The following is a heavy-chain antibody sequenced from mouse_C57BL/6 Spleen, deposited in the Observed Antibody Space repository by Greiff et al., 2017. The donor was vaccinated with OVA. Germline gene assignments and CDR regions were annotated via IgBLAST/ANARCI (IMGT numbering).Heavy chain of an antibody. V-gene: IGHV1-52*01. J-gene: IGHJ1*03. CDR2: IDPSDSAT. CDR1: GYTFTSYW. Sequence: QVQLQQPGAELVRPGSSVKLSCKASGYTFTSYWMHWVKQRPIQGLEWIGNIDPSDSATNYNQKFKDKATFPGDKSSSTAYLLLISRTSEDSAVFDCARSGSSPWYFDVWGTGTTVTVSS. D-gene: IGHD1-1*01. CDR3: ARSGSSPWYFDV.